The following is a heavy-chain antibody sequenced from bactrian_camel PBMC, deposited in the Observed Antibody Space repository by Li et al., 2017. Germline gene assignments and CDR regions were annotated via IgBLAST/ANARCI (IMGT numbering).Heavy chain of an antibody. CDR2: IDQNGVA. J-gene: IGHJ4*01. CDR3: GADDWCDGLAAANIEE. CDR1: GFDYCAYE. V-gene: IGHV3S26*01. Sequence: HVQLVESGGGSVQTGGSLRLSCVVSGFDYCAYEANWYRQAPGKEREGVAAIDQNGVATYADSVKDRFTISKDIAKNTLDLQMNSLKPDDTAMYYCGADDWCDGLAAANIEEWGQGTQVTVS. D-gene: IGHD4*01.